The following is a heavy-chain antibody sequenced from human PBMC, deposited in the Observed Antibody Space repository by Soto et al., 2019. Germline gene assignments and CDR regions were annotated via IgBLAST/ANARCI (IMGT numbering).Heavy chain of an antibody. D-gene: IGHD1-26*01. CDR3: AKNQGVELVPLATVDWFDP. Sequence: GSLRLSCAASGXIFENFGMSWVRQAPGKGLEWISSISGSGFKKYYADSVKGRFTISRDNSKSTVYLELNNLSADYTAVYHFAKNQGVELVPLATVDWFDPWGQGSVATVS. V-gene: IGHV3-23*01. J-gene: IGHJ5*02. CDR1: GXIFENFG. CDR2: ISGSGFKK.